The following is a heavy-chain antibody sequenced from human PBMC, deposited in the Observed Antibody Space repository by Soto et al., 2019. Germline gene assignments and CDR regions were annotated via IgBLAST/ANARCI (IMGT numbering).Heavy chain of an antibody. CDR1: GFTFSTYD. CDR3: AYRTGFDY. Sequence: PGGSLRLSCAASGFTFSTYDMSWVRQTPWKGLEWVSTINGRGHNADYADSVKGRFTISRDNSKNMLYLQMNSLIAEDTAVYYCAYRTGFDYWGQGALVTVSS. CDR2: INGRGHNA. V-gene: IGHV3-23*01. J-gene: IGHJ4*02.